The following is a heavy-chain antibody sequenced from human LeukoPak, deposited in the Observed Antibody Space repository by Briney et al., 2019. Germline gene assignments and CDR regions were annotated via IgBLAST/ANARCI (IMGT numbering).Heavy chain of an antibody. CDR1: GFTFSSYS. D-gene: IGHD2-8*01. CDR2: ISSSSSYI. J-gene: IGHJ3*02. V-gene: IGHV3-21*01. Sequence: GGSLRLPCAASGFTFSSYSMNWVRQAPGKGLEWVSSISSSSSYIYYADSVKGRFTISRDNAKNSLYLQLNSLRAEDTAVFYCARFILYHGAYDIWGQGTMVTVSS. CDR3: ARFILYHGAYDI.